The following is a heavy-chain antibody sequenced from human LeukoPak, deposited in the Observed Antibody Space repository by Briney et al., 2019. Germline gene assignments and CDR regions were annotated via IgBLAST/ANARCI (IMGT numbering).Heavy chain of an antibody. Sequence: GGSLRLSCAASGFTFSTYGMHWVRQAPGRGLEWVAVIWYDGTNKYYGDSVKGRFTISRDNSKNSLYLQMNSLRAEDTAVYYCARAVGPFDYWGQGTLVTVSS. J-gene: IGHJ4*02. CDR3: ARAVGPFDY. CDR1: GFTFSTYG. CDR2: IWYDGTNK. V-gene: IGHV3-33*01.